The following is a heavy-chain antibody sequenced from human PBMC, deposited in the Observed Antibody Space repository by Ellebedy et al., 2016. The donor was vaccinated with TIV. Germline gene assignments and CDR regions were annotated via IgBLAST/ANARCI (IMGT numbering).Heavy chain of an antibody. J-gene: IGHJ5*01. CDR2: MNPNSGDT. D-gene: IGHD3-10*01. CDR1: GYTFTGYY. Sequence: ASVKVSCKASGYTFTGYYMHWVRQAPGQGLEWMGWMNPNSGDTKYEQKFQDRVTLTRDTSTSTAYMELNRLTSDDTAVYYCARGYGSSWFDPWGQGSLVTVSS. V-gene: IGHV1-2*02. CDR3: ARGYGSSWFDP.